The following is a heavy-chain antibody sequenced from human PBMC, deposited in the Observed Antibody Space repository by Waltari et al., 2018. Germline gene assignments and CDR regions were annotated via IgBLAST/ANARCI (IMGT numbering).Heavy chain of an antibody. V-gene: IGHV4-34*01. CDR3: ARTWGYSPPLGWFDP. CDR2: ISHSGST. CDR1: VGPFTAYS. Sequence: QVQLHQWGAGRLKPSETLSLTSAVPVGPFTAYSWSWIRQSPDKGLEWIGEISHSGSTNYNPSLKSRLTMSVDTIKKQFSLKLTSVTAADTAVYFCARTWGYSPPLGWFDPWGRGTRVTVSS. J-gene: IGHJ5*02. D-gene: IGHD1-26*01.